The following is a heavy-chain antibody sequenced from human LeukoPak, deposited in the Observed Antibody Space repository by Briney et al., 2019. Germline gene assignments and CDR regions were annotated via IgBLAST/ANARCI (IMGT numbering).Heavy chain of an antibody. D-gene: IGHD4-17*01. Sequence: SVKVSCKASGGTFSSYAISWVRQATGQGLEWMGGIIPIFGTANYAQKFQGRVTITADESTSTAYMELSSLRSEDTAVYYCARGPMTTVTRSTDSGYFDLWGRGTLVTVSS. CDR3: ARGPMTTVTRSTDSGYFDL. CDR2: IIPIFGTA. J-gene: IGHJ2*01. CDR1: GGTFSSYA. V-gene: IGHV1-69*13.